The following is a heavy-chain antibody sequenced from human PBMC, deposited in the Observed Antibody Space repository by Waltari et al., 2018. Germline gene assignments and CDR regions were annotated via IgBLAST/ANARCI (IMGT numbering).Heavy chain of an antibody. CDR2: IYYSGST. Sequence: QLQLQESGPGLVKPSETLSLTCTVSGGSISSSSYYWGWIRQPPGKGLEWIGSIYYSGSTYYNPARKRRVNIAVDTSKNQFSLKLSSVTAADTAVYYCARGEGDYADNWFDPWGQGTLVTVSS. CDR1: GGSISSSSYY. CDR3: ARGEGDYADNWFDP. D-gene: IGHD4-17*01. V-gene: IGHV4-39*07. J-gene: IGHJ5*02.